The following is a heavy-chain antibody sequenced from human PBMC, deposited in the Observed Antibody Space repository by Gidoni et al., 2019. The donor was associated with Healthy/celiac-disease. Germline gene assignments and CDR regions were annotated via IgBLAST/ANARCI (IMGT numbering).Heavy chain of an antibody. J-gene: IGHJ4*02. V-gene: IGHV4-34*01. CDR3: ESGGYSGYDWNNCDY. D-gene: IGHD5-12*01. CDR2: INHSGST. CDR1: GGSFSGYY. Sequence: QVQLQQWGAGLLKPSETLSLTCAVYGGSFSGYYWSWIRQPPRKGLEWIGEINHSGSTTYNPSPKSRVTISLDKFKNQFSLKLSSVTAADTAVYYCESGGYSGYDWNNCDYWGQGTLVTVSS.